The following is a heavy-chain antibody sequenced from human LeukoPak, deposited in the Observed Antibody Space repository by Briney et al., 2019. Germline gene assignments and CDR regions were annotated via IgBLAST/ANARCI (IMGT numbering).Heavy chain of an antibody. J-gene: IGHJ4*02. D-gene: IGHD2-2*01. Sequence: SETLSLTCAVYGGSFSGYYWRWIRQPPGKGLEWIGEINHSGSTNYNPSLKSRVTISVDTSKNQFSLKLSSVTAADTAVYYCASYCSSTSCRLDYWGQGALVTVSS. V-gene: IGHV4-34*01. CDR1: GGSFSGYY. CDR3: ASYCSSTSCRLDY. CDR2: INHSGST.